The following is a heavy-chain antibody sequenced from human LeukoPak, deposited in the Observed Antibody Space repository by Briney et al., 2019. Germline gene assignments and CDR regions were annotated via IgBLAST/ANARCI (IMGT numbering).Heavy chain of an antibody. D-gene: IGHD4-17*01. Sequence: ASVKVSCKASGYTFTSYDINWVRQATGQGLEWMGWMNPNSGNTGYAQKFQGRVTMTRNTSISTAYMELSSLRSEDTAVYYCARDYGDYSFSDYWGQGTLVTVSS. J-gene: IGHJ4*02. V-gene: IGHV1-8*01. CDR3: ARDYGDYSFSDY. CDR1: GYTFTSYD. CDR2: MNPNSGNT.